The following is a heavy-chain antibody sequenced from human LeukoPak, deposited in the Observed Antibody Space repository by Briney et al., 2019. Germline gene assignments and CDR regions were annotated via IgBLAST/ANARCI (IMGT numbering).Heavy chain of an antibody. D-gene: IGHD1-26*01. CDR1: GGSFSGYY. V-gene: IGHV4-34*01. Sequence: SETLSRTCAVYGGSFSGYYWSWIRQPPGKGLEWIGEINHSGSTNYNPSLKSRVTISVDTSKNQFSLKLSSVTAADTAVYYCADGGATFYFDYWGQGTLVTVSS. CDR2: INHSGST. J-gene: IGHJ4*02. CDR3: ADGGATFYFDY.